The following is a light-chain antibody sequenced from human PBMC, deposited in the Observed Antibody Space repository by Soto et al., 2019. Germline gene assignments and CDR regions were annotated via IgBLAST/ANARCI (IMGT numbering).Light chain of an antibody. CDR1: QSISNY. V-gene: IGKV1-39*01. Sequence: DIQMTQSPSSLSASVGDRVTITCRASQSISNYLNWYQHKAGKAPKVLIYAASSLQRGVPSRFSGSGSGTDFTLIISSLQPEDFATYYCQQSYSTLPTFGQGTRLE. CDR2: AAS. CDR3: QQSYSTLPT. J-gene: IGKJ5*01.